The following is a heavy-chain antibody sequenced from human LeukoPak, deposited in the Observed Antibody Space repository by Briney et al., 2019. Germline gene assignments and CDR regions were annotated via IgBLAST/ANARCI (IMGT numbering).Heavy chain of an antibody. V-gene: IGHV4-59*04. Sequence: PSETLSLTCTVSGGSIRSYYWSWIRQPPGKGLEWIGTIFYSGSTYYNPSLESRVTISVDTSKNQFSLNLSSVTAADTAVYYCARRDNSGYFDYWGQGTLVTVSS. CDR1: GGSIRSYY. D-gene: IGHD1-26*01. CDR2: IFYSGST. J-gene: IGHJ4*02. CDR3: ARRDNSGYFDY.